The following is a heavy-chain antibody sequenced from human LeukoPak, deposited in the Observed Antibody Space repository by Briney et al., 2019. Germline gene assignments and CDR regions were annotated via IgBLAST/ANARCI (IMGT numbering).Heavy chain of an antibody. CDR2: ISSSSSYI. Sequence: PGGSLRLSCAASGFTFSSYSMNWVRQAPGKGLEWVSYISSSSSYIYYADSVKGRFTISRDNAKNSLYLQMNSLRAEDTAVYYCARDLGITVTTTSDNYYYYGMDVWGQGTTVTVSS. J-gene: IGHJ6*02. D-gene: IGHD4-17*01. CDR1: GFTFSSYS. CDR3: ARDLGITVTTTSDNYYYYGMDV. V-gene: IGHV3-21*05.